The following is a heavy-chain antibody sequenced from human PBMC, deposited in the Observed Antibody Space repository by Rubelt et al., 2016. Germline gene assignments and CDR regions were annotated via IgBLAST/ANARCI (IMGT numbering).Heavy chain of an antibody. CDR3: AKGRWDYSGSLDSYDD. D-gene: IGHD6-6*01. CDR2: ISGSGGST. Sequence: EVQLVESGGGLVQPGGSLRLSCGASGFPFSSYAMSWVRQAPGKGLEWVSAISGSGGSTSYADSVKGRFPISRDHSTNTLSLQMNSLRAEDTAVYYCAKGRWDYSGSLDSYDDWGQGTMVTVSS. CDR1: GFPFSSYA. J-gene: IGHJ4*02. V-gene: IGHV3-23*04.